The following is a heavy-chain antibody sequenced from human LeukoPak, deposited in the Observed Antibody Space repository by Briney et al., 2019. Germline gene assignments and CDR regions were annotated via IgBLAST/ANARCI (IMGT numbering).Heavy chain of an antibody. Sequence: GGSLRLSCAASGFTFDDYAMSWVRQAPGKGLEWVSGINWNGGSSYYADSVKGRITISRDNAKNSLYLQMNSLRAEDTALYYCARDRRDFRNNPYKYYMDVWGKGTTVTVSS. CDR1: GFTFDDYA. J-gene: IGHJ6*03. CDR2: INWNGGSS. V-gene: IGHV3-20*04. CDR3: ARDRRDFRNNPYKYYMDV. D-gene: IGHD1/OR15-1a*01.